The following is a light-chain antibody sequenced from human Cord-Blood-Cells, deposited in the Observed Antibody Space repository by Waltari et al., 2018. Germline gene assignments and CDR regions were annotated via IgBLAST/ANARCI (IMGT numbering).Light chain of an antibody. CDR3: QSYDSSLSGSV. CDR2: GNS. Sequence: QTVLTQPPPMSGAPRQRVTSPGTGSGPNLGAGYDVNCYQQLPGTAPKLLIYGNSNRPSGVPDRFSGSKSGTSASLAITGLQAEDEADYYCQSYDSSLSGSVFGGGTKLTVL. J-gene: IGLJ2*01. CDR1: GPNLGAGYD. V-gene: IGLV1-40*01.